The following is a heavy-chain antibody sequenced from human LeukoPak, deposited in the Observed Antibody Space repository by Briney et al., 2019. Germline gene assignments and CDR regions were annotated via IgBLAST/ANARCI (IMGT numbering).Heavy chain of an antibody. Sequence: GASVKVSCRASGYTFTAHYTHCVRQAPGPGLEWMGWIDPNSGGTNYAQKFLGSVTMTGDTSINTAFMELSRLRSDDTAIYYCARGRGTTMVRGVITNYFDLWGRGSLVTVSS. V-gene: IGHV1-2*02. CDR2: IDPNSGGT. J-gene: IGHJ2*01. D-gene: IGHD3-10*01. CDR3: ARGRGTTMVRGVITNYFDL. CDR1: GYTFTAHY.